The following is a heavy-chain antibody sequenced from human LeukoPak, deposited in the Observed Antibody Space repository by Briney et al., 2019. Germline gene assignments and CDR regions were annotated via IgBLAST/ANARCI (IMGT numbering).Heavy chain of an antibody. V-gene: IGHV1-8*01. J-gene: IGHJ4*02. CDR3: ARGEGGAVVSH. CDR1: GYTFTSYD. Sequence: ASVKVSCKASGYTFTSYDINWVRQATGQGLEWMGWTNPNTDNTGYAQKFQGRVTMTRNTSISTAYMELSSLRSDDTAVYYCARGEGGAVVSHWGQGTLVTVSS. CDR2: TNPNTDNT. D-gene: IGHD3-22*01.